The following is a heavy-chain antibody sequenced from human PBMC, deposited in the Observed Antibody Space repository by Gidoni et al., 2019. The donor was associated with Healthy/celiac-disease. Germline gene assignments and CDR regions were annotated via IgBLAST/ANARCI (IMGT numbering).Heavy chain of an antibody. D-gene: IGHD3-3*01. CDR1: GFTFADYA. CDR3: AKDLSYDFWSGYYDS. Sequence: EVQLVGSGGGLVQPGRSLRLSCAASGFTFADYAMHWVRQAPGKGLEGVSGISWNSGSIGYADSVKGRFTISRDNAKNSLYLQMNSLRAEDTALYYCAKDLSYDFWSGYYDSWGQGTLVTVSS. CDR2: ISWNSGSI. V-gene: IGHV3-9*01. J-gene: IGHJ5*01.